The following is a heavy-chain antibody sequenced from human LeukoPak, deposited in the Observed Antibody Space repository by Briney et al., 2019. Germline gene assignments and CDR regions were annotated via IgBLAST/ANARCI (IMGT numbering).Heavy chain of an antibody. V-gene: IGHV3-9*02. CDR2: ISWNSGTI. J-gene: IGHJ3*02. Sequence: PGGSLRLSCVASGFTSDDYVMNWVRQAPGKGLEWVSGISWNSGTIGYADSVKGRFTISRDNAKNSLYLQMNSLRAEDTALYYCVKGAAYHLGDAFDIWGQGTMVTVSS. D-gene: IGHD2-15*01. CDR3: VKGAAYHLGDAFDI. CDR1: GFTSDDYV.